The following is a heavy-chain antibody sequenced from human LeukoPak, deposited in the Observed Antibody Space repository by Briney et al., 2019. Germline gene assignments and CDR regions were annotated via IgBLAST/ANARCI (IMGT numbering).Heavy chain of an antibody. D-gene: IGHD6-13*01. CDR2: ISGSGGSP. Sequence: PGGSLRLSCAASGFTFSSYAMSWVRQAPGKGLEWVSAISGSGGSPYYADSVKGRFTISRDNAKNSLYLQMNSLRAEDTAVYYCARAALTRIAAAGTIDYWGQGTLVTVSS. V-gene: IGHV3-23*01. CDR3: ARAALTRIAAAGTIDY. J-gene: IGHJ4*02. CDR1: GFTFSSYA.